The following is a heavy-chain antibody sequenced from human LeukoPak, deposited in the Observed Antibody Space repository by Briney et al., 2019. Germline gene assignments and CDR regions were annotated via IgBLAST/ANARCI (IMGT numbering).Heavy chain of an antibody. D-gene: IGHD3-22*01. Sequence: GGSLRLSCAASGFTFSSYAMSWVRQAPGKGLEWVSANSGSGGSTYYTDSVKGRFTISRDNSKNTLYLQMNSLRAEDTAVYYCAKDEPAVDRYDSSGLEYFQHWGQGTLVTVSS. CDR3: AKDEPAVDRYDSSGLEYFQH. J-gene: IGHJ1*01. CDR1: GFTFSSYA. CDR2: NSGSGGST. V-gene: IGHV3-23*01.